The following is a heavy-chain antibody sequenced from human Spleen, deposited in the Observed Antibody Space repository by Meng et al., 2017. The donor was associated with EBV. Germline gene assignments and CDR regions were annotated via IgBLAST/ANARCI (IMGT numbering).Heavy chain of an antibody. CDR3: ARVRWFGDFSLSWFDP. J-gene: IGHJ5*02. CDR2: IYSTGST. Sequence: GPVPESGPGLSAPSQTLSLTCGVSGHSIKFGGYYWSWIRQPPGKGLEWLGYIYSTGSTYYNPSLKSRLTVSVDTSKNQFSLNLTSVTAADTAVYYCARVRWFGDFSLSWFDPWGQGTLVTVSS. V-gene: IGHV4-30-4*01. D-gene: IGHD3-10*01. CDR1: GHSIKFGGYY.